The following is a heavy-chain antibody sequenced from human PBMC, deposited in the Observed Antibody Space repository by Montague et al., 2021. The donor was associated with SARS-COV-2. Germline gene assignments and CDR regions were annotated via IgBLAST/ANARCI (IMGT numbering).Heavy chain of an antibody. CDR1: GGSFSGYY. V-gene: IGHV4-34*01. Sequence: SETLSLTYAVYGGSFSGYYWSWIRQPPGKGLEWIGEINHSGSTKYKSSLKSRVTISADTSKKQFSLKMSSVTAADTAVYYCARGSVFRYYGFLTGSRSYFDYWGQGTLVTVSS. CDR2: INHSGST. CDR3: ARGSVFRYYGFLTGSRSYFDY. D-gene: IGHD3-9*01. J-gene: IGHJ4*02.